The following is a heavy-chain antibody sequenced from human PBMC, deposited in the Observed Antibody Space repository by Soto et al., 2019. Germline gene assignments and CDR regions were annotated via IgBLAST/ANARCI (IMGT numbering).Heavy chain of an antibody. Sequence: PGGSLRLSCAASGFTFSSYAMSWVRQAPGKGLEWVSAISGSGGSTYYADSVKGRFTISRDNSKNTLYLQMNSLRAEDTAVYYCAKDRGIAAVVGHSDFDYWGQGTLVTVSS. CDR1: GFTFSSYA. V-gene: IGHV3-23*01. CDR3: AKDRGIAAVVGHSDFDY. CDR2: ISGSGGST. D-gene: IGHD6-13*01. J-gene: IGHJ4*02.